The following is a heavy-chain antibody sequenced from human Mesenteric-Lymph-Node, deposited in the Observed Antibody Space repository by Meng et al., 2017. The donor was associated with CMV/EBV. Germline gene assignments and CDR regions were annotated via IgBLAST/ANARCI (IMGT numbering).Heavy chain of an antibody. V-gene: IGHV4-34*01. J-gene: IGHJ4*02. CDR1: GGSISSYY. Sequence: SETLSLTCTVSGGSISSYYWTWIRQPPGKGLEWIGEINHSGSTNYNPSLKSRVTISVDTFKNQFSLRLSSVTAADTAVYYCARVPGDTFYPSYYFDSWGQGTLVTVSS. CDR3: ARVPGDTFYPSYYFDS. CDR2: INHSGST. D-gene: IGHD2-2*01.